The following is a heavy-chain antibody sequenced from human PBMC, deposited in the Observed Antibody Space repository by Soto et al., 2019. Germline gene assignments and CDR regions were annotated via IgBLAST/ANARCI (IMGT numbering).Heavy chain of an antibody. CDR1: GYTFTSYG. V-gene: IGHV1-18*04. J-gene: IGHJ5*02. D-gene: IGHD2-2*01. CDR2: ISNYNGNT. Sequence: QVQLVQSGAEVKKPGASVKVSCKASGYTFTSYGMSWVRQAPGQGLEWMGWISNYNGNTNYAQKVQGRVIMTTDKSTSTTYMELRSLRSDDTAVYYCARGPRYCSSTSCFSGVTWFDPWGQGTLVTVSS. CDR3: ARGPRYCSSTSCFSGVTWFDP.